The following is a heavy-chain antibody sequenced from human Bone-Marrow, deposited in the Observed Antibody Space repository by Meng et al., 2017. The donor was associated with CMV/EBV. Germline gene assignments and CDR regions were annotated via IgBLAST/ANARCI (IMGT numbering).Heavy chain of an antibody. CDR3: ARDLNRAYSYYGMDV. Sequence: SETLSLTCPVSGGSISSYYWNWIRQPPGKGLEWLASVYYSGTTNYNPSLKSRLTISVDTSKSQFSLKLNSVTAADTAVYYCARDLNRAYSYYGMDVWGQGTTVTVSS. CDR1: GGSISSYY. J-gene: IGHJ6*02. CDR2: VYYSGTT. V-gene: IGHV4-59*01. D-gene: IGHD1-14*01.